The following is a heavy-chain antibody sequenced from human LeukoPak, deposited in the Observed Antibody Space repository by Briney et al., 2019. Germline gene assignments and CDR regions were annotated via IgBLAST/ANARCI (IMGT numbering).Heavy chain of an antibody. V-gene: IGHV3-23*01. Sequence: GGSLRLSCAASGFTFSSYAMSWVRQAPGKGLEWVSAISGSGGNTYYADSVKGRFTISRDNSKNTLYLQMNSLRAEDTAVYYCARVGSIAARPTSYYYYGMDVWGQGTTVTVSS. CDR3: ARVGSIAARPTSYYYYGMDV. J-gene: IGHJ6*02. CDR2: ISGSGGNT. D-gene: IGHD6-6*01. CDR1: GFTFSSYA.